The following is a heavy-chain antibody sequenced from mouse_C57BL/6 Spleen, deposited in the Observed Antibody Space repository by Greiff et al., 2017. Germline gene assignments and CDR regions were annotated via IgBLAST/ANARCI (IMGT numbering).Heavy chain of an antibody. V-gene: IGHV3-6*01. D-gene: IGHD1-1*01. CDR3: ASPPITTVVYWYFDV. Sequence: DVQLQESGPGLVKPSQSLSLTCSVTGYSITSGYYWNWIRQFPGNKLEWMGYISYDGSNNYNPSLKNRISITRDTSKNQFFLKLNSVTTEDTATYYCASPPITTVVYWYFDVWGTGTTVTVSS. CDR2: ISYDGSN. CDR1: GYSITSGYY. J-gene: IGHJ1*03.